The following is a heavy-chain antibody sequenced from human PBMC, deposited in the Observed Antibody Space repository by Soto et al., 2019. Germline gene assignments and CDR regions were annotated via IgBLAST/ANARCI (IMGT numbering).Heavy chain of an antibody. CDR3: ARARRPAYYYDSSGSFEN. Sequence: PSETLSLTCTVSGGSISSGGYYWSWIRQHPGKGLEWIGYIYYSGSTYYNPSLKSRVTISVDTSKNQFSLKLSSVTAADTAVYYCARARRPAYYYDSSGSFENWGQGTLVTVSS. V-gene: IGHV4-31*03. J-gene: IGHJ4*02. CDR1: GGSISSGGYY. CDR2: IYYSGST. D-gene: IGHD3-22*01.